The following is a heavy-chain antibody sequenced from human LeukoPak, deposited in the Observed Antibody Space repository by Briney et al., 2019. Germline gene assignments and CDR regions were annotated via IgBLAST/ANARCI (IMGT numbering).Heavy chain of an antibody. V-gene: IGHV1-18*01. D-gene: IGHD2-2*01. J-gene: IGHJ4*02. CDR3: ARASKLGYCSSTSCPFDY. CDR2: ISAYNGNT. CDR1: GYTFTSYG. Sequence: ASVKVSCKASGYTFTSYGISWVRQAPGQGLEWMGWISAYNGNTNYAQKLQGRVTMTTDTSTSTAYMELRSLRSDDTAVYYCARASKLGYCSSTSCPFDYWGQGTLVTVSS.